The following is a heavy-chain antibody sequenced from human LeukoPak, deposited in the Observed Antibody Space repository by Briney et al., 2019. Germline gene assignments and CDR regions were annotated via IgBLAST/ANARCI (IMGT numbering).Heavy chain of an antibody. CDR1: GGSISSSSYY. J-gene: IGHJ6*02. CDR2: IYYSGST. V-gene: IGHV4-39*01. Sequence: KASETLSLTCTVSGGSISSSSYYWGWIRQPPGKGLEWIGSIYYSGSTYYNPSLKSRVTISVDTSKNQFSLKLSSVTAADTAVYYCARHEGSNYPDDYYYYGMDVWGQGTTVTVSS. D-gene: IGHD4-11*01. CDR3: ARHEGSNYPDDYYYYGMDV.